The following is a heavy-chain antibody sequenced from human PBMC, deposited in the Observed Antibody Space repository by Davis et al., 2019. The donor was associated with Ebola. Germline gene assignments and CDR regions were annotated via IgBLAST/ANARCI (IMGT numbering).Heavy chain of an antibody. Sequence: PAGSLTLSCAASGVTFSSYGMHWVCQAPGKGLEWVAVISYDGSNKYYADSVKGRFTISRDNSKTTLYLQMNSLRAEDTAVYYCARVVAVVAATRDWFDPWGQGTLVTVSS. CDR1: GVTFSSYG. V-gene: IGHV3-30*03. CDR2: ISYDGSNK. D-gene: IGHD2-15*01. CDR3: ARVVAVVAATRDWFDP. J-gene: IGHJ5*02.